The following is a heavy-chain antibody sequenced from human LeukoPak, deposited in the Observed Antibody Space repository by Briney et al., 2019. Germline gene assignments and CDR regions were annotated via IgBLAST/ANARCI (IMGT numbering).Heavy chain of an antibody. CDR3: ARDSIADPFDY. J-gene: IGHJ4*02. V-gene: IGHV3-30*03. CDR2: ISYDGSNK. Sequence: GGSLRLSCAASGFTFSSYGMHWVRQAPGKGLEWVAVISYDGSNKYYADSVKGRFTISRDNSKNTLYLQMNSLRAEDTAVYYCARDSIADPFDYWGQGTLVTVSS. CDR1: GFTFSSYG. D-gene: IGHD6-6*01.